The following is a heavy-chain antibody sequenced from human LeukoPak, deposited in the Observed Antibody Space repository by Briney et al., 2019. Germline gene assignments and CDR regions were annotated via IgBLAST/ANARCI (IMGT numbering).Heavy chain of an antibody. J-gene: IGHJ4*02. V-gene: IGHV3-21*01. CDR3: ASEHSSSWYFGGY. D-gene: IGHD6-13*01. CDR1: GFTFSSYS. CDR2: ISSSSSYI. Sequence: PGGSLRLSCAASGFTFSSYSMNWVRQAPGKGLEWVSSISSSSSYIYYADSVKGRFTISRDNAKNSLYLQMNSLRAEDMAVCYCASEHSSSWYFGGYWGQGTLVTVSS.